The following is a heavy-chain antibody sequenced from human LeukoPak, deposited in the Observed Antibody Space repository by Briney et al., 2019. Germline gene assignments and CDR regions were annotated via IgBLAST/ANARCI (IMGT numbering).Heavy chain of an antibody. V-gene: IGHV3-48*01. CDR2: ISSSSSTI. J-gene: IGHJ4*02. CDR1: GFTFSSYS. CDR3: ARDSPDYDFWSGYPQFDY. Sequence: PGGSQRLSCAASGFTFSSYSMNWVRQAPGKGLEWVSYISSSSSTIYYADSVKGRFTISRDNAKNSLYLQMNSLRAEDTAVYYCARDSPDYDFWSGYPQFDYWGQGTLVTVSS. D-gene: IGHD3-3*01.